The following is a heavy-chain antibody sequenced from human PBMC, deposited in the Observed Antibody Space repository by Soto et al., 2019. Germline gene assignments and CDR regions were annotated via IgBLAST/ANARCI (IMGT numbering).Heavy chain of an antibody. CDR3: ARGGGLRFLEWLSSDYYYYYGMDV. V-gene: IGHV4-34*01. D-gene: IGHD3-3*01. Sequence: SETLSLTCAVYGGSFSCYYWSWIRQPPGKGLEWIGEINHSGSTNYNPSLKSRVTISVDMSKNQFSLKLSSVTAADTAVYYCARGGGLRFLEWLSSDYYYYYGMDVWGQGTTVTVSS. CDR2: INHSGST. J-gene: IGHJ6*02. CDR1: GGSFSCYY.